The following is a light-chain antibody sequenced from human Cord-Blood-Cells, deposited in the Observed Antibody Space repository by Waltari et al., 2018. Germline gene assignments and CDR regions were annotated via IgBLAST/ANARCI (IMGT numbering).Light chain of an antibody. J-gene: IGKJ4*01. CDR1: QSVISY. CDR3: QQRSNWPLT. V-gene: IGKV3-11*01. CDR2: DAS. Sequence: DTVLTQSPATQSLFQGETATLSRRASQSVISYLAWYQQKPGQAPRLLIYDASNRATGIPARFSGSGSGTDFTLTISSLEPEDFVVYYCQQRSNWPLTFGGGTKVEIK.